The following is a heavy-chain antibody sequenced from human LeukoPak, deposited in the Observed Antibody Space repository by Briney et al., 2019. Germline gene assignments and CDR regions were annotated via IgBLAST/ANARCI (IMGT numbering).Heavy chain of an antibody. CDR1: GYTFTSHG. Sequence: ASVKVSCTASGYTFTSHGISWVRQAPGQGLEWMGWISAYNGNTNYAQKLQGRVTMTTDTSTSTAYMELRSLRSDDTAVYYCARGGPSYGSGSDAFDIWGQGTMVTVSS. CDR3: ARGGPSYGSGSDAFDI. V-gene: IGHV1-18*01. J-gene: IGHJ3*02. D-gene: IGHD3-10*01. CDR2: ISAYNGNT.